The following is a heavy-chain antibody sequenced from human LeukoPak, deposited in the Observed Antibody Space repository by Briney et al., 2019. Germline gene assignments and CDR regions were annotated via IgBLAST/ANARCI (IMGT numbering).Heavy chain of an antibody. J-gene: IGHJ4*02. V-gene: IGHV3-53*04. Sequence: GGSLRLSCTASGFTVSRSYMTWVRQAPGEGLEWVSLIYGGGDTFYADSVKGRFTISRHNSDNTLYLEMSSLRPDDTAVYYCARDFSRYCRSISCERRFDYWGQGTLVTVSS. D-gene: IGHD2-2*01. CDR3: ARDFSRYCRSISCERRFDY. CDR1: GFTVSRSY. CDR2: IYGGGDT.